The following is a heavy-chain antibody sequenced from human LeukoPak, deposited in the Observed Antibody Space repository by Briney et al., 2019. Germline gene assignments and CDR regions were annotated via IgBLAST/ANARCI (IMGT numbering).Heavy chain of an antibody. CDR1: GGSISSSSYY. J-gene: IGHJ4*02. CDR2: IYYSGST. Sequence: PSETLSLTCTVSGGSISSSSYYWGWIRQPPGKGLEWIGSIYYSGSTYYNPSLKSRVTISVDTSKNQFSLKLSSVTAADTAVYYCAREVVGARGYFDYWGQGTLVTVSS. V-gene: IGHV4-39*07. D-gene: IGHD1-26*01. CDR3: AREVVGARGYFDY.